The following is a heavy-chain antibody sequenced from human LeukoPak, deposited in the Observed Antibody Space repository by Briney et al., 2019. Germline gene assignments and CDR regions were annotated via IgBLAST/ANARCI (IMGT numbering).Heavy chain of an antibody. V-gene: IGHV4-39*07. J-gene: IGHJ4*02. Sequence: SETLSLTCTVSGGSISSSSYYWSWIRQPPGKGLEWIGEINHSGSTNYNPSLKSRVTISVDTSKNQFSLKLSSVTAADTAVYYCARLGRGYSYGGIDYWGQGTLVTVSS. CDR3: ARLGRGYSYGGIDY. D-gene: IGHD5-18*01. CDR2: INHSGST. CDR1: GGSISSSSYY.